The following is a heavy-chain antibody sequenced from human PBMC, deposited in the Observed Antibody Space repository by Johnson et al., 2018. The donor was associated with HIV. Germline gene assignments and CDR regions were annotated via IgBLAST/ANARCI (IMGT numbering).Heavy chain of an antibody. Sequence: QVQLVESGGGVVQPGSSLRLSCAASGFTFSNYAVHWVRQAPGKGLEWVAVISSDGSANYYADSVKGPFTISRDNSKNTLYLQLNTLRAADTAVYYCARDWDAYGAFDIWGQGTMVTVSS. V-gene: IGHV3-30-3*01. CDR3: ARDWDAYGAFDI. CDR1: GFTFSNYA. CDR2: ISSDGSAN. J-gene: IGHJ3*02. D-gene: IGHD1-26*01.